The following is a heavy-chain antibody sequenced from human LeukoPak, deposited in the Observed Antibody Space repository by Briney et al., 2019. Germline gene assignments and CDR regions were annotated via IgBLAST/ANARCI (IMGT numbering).Heavy chain of an antibody. J-gene: IGHJ4*02. D-gene: IGHD5-12*01. CDR3: AREPTSGREPTSGRPLDY. CDR1: GGSISSYY. CDR2: IYYSGRT. V-gene: IGHV4-59*01. Sequence: SETLSLTCTVSGGSISSYYWSWIRQPPGKGLEWIGYIYYSGRTNYNPSLKSRVTISVDTSKNQFSLMLSSVTAADTAVYHCAREPTSGREPTSGRPLDYWGQGTLVTVSS.